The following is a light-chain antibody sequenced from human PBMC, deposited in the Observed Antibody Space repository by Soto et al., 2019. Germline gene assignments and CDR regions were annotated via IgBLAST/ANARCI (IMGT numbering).Light chain of an antibody. Sequence: DIVMTQSPLSLPVTPGEPASISCRYSQSLLHSTRYNYLDWYLQKPGQSPQLLVYLGSNRASGVPDRWGGSGSGTEFTLRISRVEAEDVGVYYCMQTLRTPYTFGQGTKVEIK. J-gene: IGKJ2*01. CDR2: LGS. V-gene: IGKV2-28*01. CDR3: MQTLRTPYT. CDR1: QSLLHSTRYNY.